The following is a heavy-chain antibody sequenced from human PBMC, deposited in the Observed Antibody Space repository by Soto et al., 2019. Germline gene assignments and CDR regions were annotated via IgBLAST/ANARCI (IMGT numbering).Heavy chain of an antibody. D-gene: IGHD5-12*01. J-gene: IGHJ4*02. CDR1: GYTFTSYG. CDR3: ARENNIVATTHLDY. Sequence: ASVKVSCKASGYTFTSYGISWVRQAPGQGLEWMGWISAYNGNTNYAQKLQGRVTMTTDTSTSTAYMELRSLRSDDTAVYYCARENNIVATTHLDYWGQGTLVTVSS. CDR2: ISAYNGNT. V-gene: IGHV1-18*01.